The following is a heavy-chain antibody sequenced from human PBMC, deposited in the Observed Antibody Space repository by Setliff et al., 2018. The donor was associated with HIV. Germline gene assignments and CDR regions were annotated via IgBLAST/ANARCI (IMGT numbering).Heavy chain of an antibody. CDR3: ARRSGGYDMFFDS. CDR2: VSYNGNT. CDR1: GGSISSGGYF. Sequence: SETLSLTCTVSGGSISSGGYFWSWIRQLPGKGLQWIGAVSYNGNTYYNVSLTSRVTISVHTSKNLLSLSLISVTAADTAIYYCARRSGGYDMFFDSWGQGMLVTVSS. V-gene: IGHV4-39*01. J-gene: IGHJ4*02. D-gene: IGHD2-15*01.